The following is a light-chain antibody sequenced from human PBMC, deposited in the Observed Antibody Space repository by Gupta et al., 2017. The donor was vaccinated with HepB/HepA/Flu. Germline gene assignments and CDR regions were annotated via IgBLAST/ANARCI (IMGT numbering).Light chain of an antibody. V-gene: IGKV4-1*01. CDR1: QSVLYTSNNKNY. Sequence: DIVMTQSPASLAVSLGERATINCRSSQSVLYTSNNKNYLAWYQQKAGQPPKLLIYWASTRESGVPDRFSGSGSGTDFTLTISSLQAEDVAVYYCQQYYGSPRTFGQGTKVEVK. J-gene: IGKJ1*01. CDR3: QQYYGSPRT. CDR2: WAS.